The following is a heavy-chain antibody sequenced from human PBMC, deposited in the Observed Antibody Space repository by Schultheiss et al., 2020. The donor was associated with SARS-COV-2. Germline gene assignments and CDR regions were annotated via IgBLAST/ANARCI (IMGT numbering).Heavy chain of an antibody. CDR2: IYYRGSI. CDR1: GGSISSYY. CDR3: ARAHTTYAFDI. J-gene: IGHJ3*02. D-gene: IGHD1-14*01. V-gene: IGHV4-59*01. Sequence: SETLSLTCTVSGGSISSYYWSWIRQPPGKGLEWIGYIYYRGSIYYNPSLKSRVTISVDTSKNQFSLKLSSVTAADTAVYYCARAHTTYAFDIWGQGTMVTVSS.